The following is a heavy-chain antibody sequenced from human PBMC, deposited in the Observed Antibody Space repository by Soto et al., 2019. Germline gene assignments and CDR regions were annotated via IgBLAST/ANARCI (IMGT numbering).Heavy chain of an antibody. D-gene: IGHD1-26*01. J-gene: IGHJ4*02. CDR3: VRHRRKTGACARRLDS. V-gene: IGHV4-39*01. CDR2: ICSSGST. CDR1: RASISGCDYY. Sequence: SETLSRGCTVSRASISGCDYYWGWVRQPPGRGLAWIGSICSSGSTYYNPSLKSRVTISLDTSKNQFSLRLASVTAGDAAVYYCVRHRRKTGACARRLDSWGQGIWDTVSS.